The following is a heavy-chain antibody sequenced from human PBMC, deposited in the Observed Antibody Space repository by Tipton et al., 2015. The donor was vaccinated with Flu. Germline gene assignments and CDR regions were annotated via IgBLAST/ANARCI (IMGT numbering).Heavy chain of an antibody. CDR2: IYDSGST. V-gene: IGHV4-59*08. D-gene: IGHD3-9*01. J-gene: IGHJ3*02. CDR1: GGSITTYY. CDR3: ARRDYDILTGSRAFDI. Sequence: TLSLTCTVSGGSITTYYWSWIRQSPGKGLEWIGYIYDSGSTNYNPSLKSRVTISVDTSKNQFSPKLASVTAADTAVYYCARRDYDILTGSRAFDIWGQGTMVTVSP.